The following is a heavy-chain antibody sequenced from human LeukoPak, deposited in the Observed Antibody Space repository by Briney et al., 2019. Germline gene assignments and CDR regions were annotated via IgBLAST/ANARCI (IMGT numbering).Heavy chain of an antibody. CDR3: ARDLSWRTGSLDY. CDR2: ISGSGSFT. Sequence: GGSLRLSCAASGFDFSDYYMIWIRQAPGKGLEWLGYISGSGSFTNYADSVKGRFNISRDNAKESVYLQMNSLRAEDTALYYCARDLSWRTGSLDYWGQGTIVTVSS. J-gene: IGHJ4*02. CDR1: GFDFSDYY. V-gene: IGHV3-11*05. D-gene: IGHD3/OR15-3a*01.